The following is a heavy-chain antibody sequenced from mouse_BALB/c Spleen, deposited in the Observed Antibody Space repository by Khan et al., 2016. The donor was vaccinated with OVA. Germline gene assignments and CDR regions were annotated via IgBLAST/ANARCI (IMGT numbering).Heavy chain of an antibody. CDR1: GFTFSSFA. CDR2: ISSAGTYT. CDR3: ANGNYGWFAY. J-gene: IGHJ3*01. Sequence: EVELVESGGGLLKPGGSLKLSCAASGFTFSSFAMSWVRQTPEKRLEWVATISSAGTYTFYPDSVKGRFTISRDNAKNTLFLQLNSLRSDDTAMYYCANGNYGWFAYWGQGTLVTVSA. D-gene: IGHD2-1*01. V-gene: IGHV5-9-1*01.